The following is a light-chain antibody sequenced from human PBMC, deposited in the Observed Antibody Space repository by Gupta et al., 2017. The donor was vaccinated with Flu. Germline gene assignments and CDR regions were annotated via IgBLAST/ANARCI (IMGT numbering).Light chain of an antibody. CDR1: SSDVGGYNY. Sequence: SALTQPAFVSGSPGQSITLSCTGTSSDVGGYNYVPWYPQHTGNTHQVLIYEVSNRPSGVSNRFSGAKSGNTAALTISGLQTEDEADYYCTSYTTRSTWVFGGGTKVTVL. CDR3: TSYTTRSTWV. V-gene: IGLV2-14*01. J-gene: IGLJ3*02. CDR2: EVS.